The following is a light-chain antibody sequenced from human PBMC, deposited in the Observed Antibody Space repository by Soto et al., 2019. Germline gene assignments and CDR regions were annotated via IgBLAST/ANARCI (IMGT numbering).Light chain of an antibody. CDR3: QQYNSWLWT. J-gene: IGKJ1*01. CDR1: QSVSGS. CDR2: GAS. V-gene: IGKV3-11*01. Sequence: ETVLTQSPATLSLSPGERATLSCRASQSVSGSLAWYQQKPGQAPRLLIYGASNRATGIPARFSGSGSGTDFTLTISSLEPEDFAVYYCQQYNSWLWTFGQGTKVEIK.